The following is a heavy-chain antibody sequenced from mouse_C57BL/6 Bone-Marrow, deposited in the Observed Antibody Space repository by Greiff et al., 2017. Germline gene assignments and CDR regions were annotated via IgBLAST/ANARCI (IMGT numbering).Heavy chain of an antibody. CDR1: GYTFTSYG. V-gene: IGHV1-81*01. CDR2: IYPRSGNT. J-gene: IGHJ3*01. CDR3: ARQYGSSFAWFAY. D-gene: IGHD1-1*01. Sequence: VKLQQSGAELARPGASVKLSCKASGYTFTSYGISWVKQRTGQGLEWIGEIYPRSGNTYYNEKFKGKATLTADKSSSTAYMELRSLTSEDSAVYFCARQYGSSFAWFAYWGQGTLVTVSA.